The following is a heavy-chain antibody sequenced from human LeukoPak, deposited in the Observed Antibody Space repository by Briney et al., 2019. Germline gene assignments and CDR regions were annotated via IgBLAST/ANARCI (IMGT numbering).Heavy chain of an antibody. V-gene: IGHV3-23*01. D-gene: IGHD5-18*01. CDR3: AKKEGYSYGPGFDY. CDR2: ISGSGGST. CDR1: GFTFSSYA. Sequence: GGSLRLSCAASGFTFSSYAMSWVRQAPGKGLEWVSAISGSGGSTCYADSVEGRFTISRDNSKNTLYLQMNSLRAEDTAVYYCAKKEGYSYGPGFDYWGQGTLVTVSS. J-gene: IGHJ4*02.